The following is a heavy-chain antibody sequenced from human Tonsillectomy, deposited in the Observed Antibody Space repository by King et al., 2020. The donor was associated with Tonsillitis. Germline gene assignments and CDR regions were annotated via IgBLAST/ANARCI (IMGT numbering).Heavy chain of an antibody. V-gene: IGHV4-39*01. CDR2: IDYSGST. D-gene: IGHD3-9*01. CDR3: ARRNYDILTGYPLPIYYFDY. CDR1: GGSISSSSYY. Sequence: QLQESGPGLVKPSETLSLTCTVSGGSISSSSYYWGWIRQPPGKGLEWIGSIDYSGSTYYNPSLKSRVTISVDTSENQFSLKLSSVTAADTAVYYCARRNYDILTGYPLPIYYFDYWGQGTLVTVSS. J-gene: IGHJ4*02.